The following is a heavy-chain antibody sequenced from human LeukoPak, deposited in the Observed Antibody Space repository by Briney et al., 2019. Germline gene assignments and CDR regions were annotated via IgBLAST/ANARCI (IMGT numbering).Heavy chain of an antibody. J-gene: IGHJ3*02. CDR1: GFTFSTDA. CDR3: ARGELRNAFDI. CDR2: ISYDGSNK. Sequence: GGSLRLSCAASGFTFSTDAMHWVRQAPGKGLEWVAVISYDGSNKYYADSVKGRFTISRDNSKNTLYLQMNSLRAEDTAVYYCARGELRNAFDIWGQGTMVTASS. V-gene: IGHV3-30-3*01. D-gene: IGHD1-7*01.